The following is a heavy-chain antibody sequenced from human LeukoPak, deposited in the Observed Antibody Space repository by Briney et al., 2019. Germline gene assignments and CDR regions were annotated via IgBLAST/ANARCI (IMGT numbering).Heavy chain of an antibody. CDR1: GGSVSSTDYY. J-gene: IGHJ4*02. CDR3: AAILLVPAAIDY. Sequence: SQTLSLTCTVSGGSVSSTDYYWSWIRQPPGKGLEWIGYIYYSGSTNYNPSLKSRVNISADTSKNQFTLKLNSVTAADTAVYYCAAILLVPAAIDYWGQGTLVTVSS. CDR2: IYYSGST. V-gene: IGHV4-30-4*01. D-gene: IGHD2-2*02.